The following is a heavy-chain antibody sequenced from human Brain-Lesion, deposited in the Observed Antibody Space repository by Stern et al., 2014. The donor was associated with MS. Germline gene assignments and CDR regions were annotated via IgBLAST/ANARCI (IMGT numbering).Heavy chain of an antibody. CDR1: GYTLTELS. D-gene: IGHD6-13*01. V-gene: IGHV1-24*01. Sequence: QVQLVESGAEVKKPGASVKVSCKVSGYTLTELSMHWVRQAPGKGLEWVGGFDPEEGETIYEKKFQGRVTMTEDTSTDTADMELSSLRSEDTAIYYCATDLQQPLVDTFDIWGQGTMVTVSS. CDR3: ATDLQQPLVDTFDI. J-gene: IGHJ3*02. CDR2: FDPEEGET.